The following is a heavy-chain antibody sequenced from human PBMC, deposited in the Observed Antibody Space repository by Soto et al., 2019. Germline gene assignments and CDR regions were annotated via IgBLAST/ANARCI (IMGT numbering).Heavy chain of an antibody. CDR1: GYTFNAYT. CDR3: ARAHGVDVILLPDAFYYGMGV. CDR2: ITVYNGFT. Sequence: QVQLVQSGAEVKKPGASVKVSCKASGYTFNAYTVTWVRQAPGQGLEWMGWITVYNGFTNYAPKLQGRVTMTADTPTSTAYMQLRSLRSDDMAIYYCARAHGVDVILLPDAFYYGMGVWGQGTTVTVSS. J-gene: IGHJ6*02. D-gene: IGHD2-2*01. V-gene: IGHV1-18*03.